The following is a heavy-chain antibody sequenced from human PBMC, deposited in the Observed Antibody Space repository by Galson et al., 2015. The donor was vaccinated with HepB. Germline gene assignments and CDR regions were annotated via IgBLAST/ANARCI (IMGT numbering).Heavy chain of an antibody. D-gene: IGHD2-2*01. J-gene: IGHJ6*02. V-gene: IGHV3-23*01. Sequence: SLRLSCAASGFTFSSYAMSGVRQAPGKGLEWVSAISGSGGSTYYADSVKGRFTISRDNSKNTLYLQMNSLRAEDTAVYYCAKVLSSTSHYSMDVWGQGTTVTVSS. CDR3: AKVLSSTSHYSMDV. CDR2: ISGSGGST. CDR1: GFTFSSYA.